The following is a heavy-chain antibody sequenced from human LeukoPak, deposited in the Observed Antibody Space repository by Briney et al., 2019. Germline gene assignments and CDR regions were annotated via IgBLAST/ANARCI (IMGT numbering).Heavy chain of an antibody. J-gene: IGHJ4*02. CDR2: IYSDESET. CDR1: GYSFGNYW. D-gene: IGHD3-22*01. Sequence: GESLKISCQGSGYSFGNYWIAWVRPMPGKGLGWMGIIYSDESETGYSTSFQGQVTISADKSISTAYLQWSSLKGSDTAMYYCARQYPGGYYDSRGYGDYWGQGTLDSVSS. V-gene: IGHV5-51*01. CDR3: ARQYPGGYYDSRGYGDY.